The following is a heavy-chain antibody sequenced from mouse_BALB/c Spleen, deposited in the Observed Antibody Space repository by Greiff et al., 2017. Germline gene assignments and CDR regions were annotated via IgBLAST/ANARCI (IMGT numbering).Heavy chain of an antibody. CDR3: SRDSGELAY. Sequence: QVQLQQSGPGLVAPSQSLSITCTVSGFSLTGYGVNWVRQTPGKGLEWLGMIWGDGSKDYNSALKSILSISNNNSKSQFFLKMNSLQTDDTARYYCSRDSGELAYWGQGTLVTVSA. V-gene: IGHV2-6-7*01. CDR2: IWGDGSK. J-gene: IGHJ3*01. CDR1: GFSLTGYG.